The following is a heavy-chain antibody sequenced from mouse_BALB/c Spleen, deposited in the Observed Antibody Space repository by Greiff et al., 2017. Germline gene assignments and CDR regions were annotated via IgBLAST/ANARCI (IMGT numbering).Heavy chain of an antibody. V-gene: IGHV5-6-3*01. D-gene: IGHD1-1*01. J-gene: IGHJ3*01. CDR1: GFTFSSYG. CDR2: INSNGGST. Sequence: EVKLEESGGGLVQPGGSLKLSCAASGFTFSSYGMSWVRQTPDKRLELVATINSNGGSTYYPDSVKGRFTISRDNAKNTLYLQMSSLKSEDTAMYYCARGDYYGSSYGFAYWGQGTLVTVSA. CDR3: ARGDYYGSSYGFAY.